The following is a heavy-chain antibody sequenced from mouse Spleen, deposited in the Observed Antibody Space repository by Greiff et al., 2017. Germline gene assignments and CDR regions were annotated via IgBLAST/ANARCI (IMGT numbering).Heavy chain of an antibody. Sequence: QVQLQQPGAELVKPGASVKVSCKASGYTFTSYWMHWVKQRPGQGLEWIGRIHPSDSDTNYNQKFKGKATLTVDKSSSTAYMQLSSLTSEDSAVYYCAIGIAYYGNYNYAMDYWGQGTSVTVSS. CDR3: AIGIAYYGNYNYAMDY. CDR2: IHPSDSDT. J-gene: IGHJ4*01. D-gene: IGHD2-10*01. CDR1: GYTFTSYW. V-gene: IGHV1-74*01.